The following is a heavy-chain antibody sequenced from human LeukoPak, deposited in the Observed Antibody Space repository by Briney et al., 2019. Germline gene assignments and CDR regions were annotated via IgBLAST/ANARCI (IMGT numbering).Heavy chain of an antibody. Sequence: SVKVSCKASGGTFSSYAISWVRQAPGQGLEWMGRIIPILGIASYAQKFQGRVTITADNSTSTVYMELSSLRSEDTAVYYCARVRFSSGWYIAFDIWGQGTMVTVSS. V-gene: IGHV1-69*04. D-gene: IGHD6-19*01. J-gene: IGHJ3*02. CDR2: IIPILGIA. CDR1: GGTFSSYA. CDR3: ARVRFSSGWYIAFDI.